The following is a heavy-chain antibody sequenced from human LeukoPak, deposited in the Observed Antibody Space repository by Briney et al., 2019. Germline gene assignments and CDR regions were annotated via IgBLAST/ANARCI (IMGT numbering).Heavy chain of an antibody. CDR3: ARSGHDTSGYAY. J-gene: IGHJ4*02. CDR2: MYSGGAT. V-gene: IGHV3-66*02. Sequence: PGGSLRLSCAASGFTVSSSYMSWVRQAPGKGLEWVSVMYSGGATYYANSVKGRFTISRDYSKNTLNLQMNNLGTEDTAGYFCARSGHDTSGYAYWGQGTLVTVSS. D-gene: IGHD3-22*01. CDR1: GFTVSSSY.